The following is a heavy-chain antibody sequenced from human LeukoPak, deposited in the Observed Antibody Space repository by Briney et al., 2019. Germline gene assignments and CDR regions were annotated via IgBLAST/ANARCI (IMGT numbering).Heavy chain of an antibody. CDR3: ERDISLGIAVAGRVAEYSFDY. J-gene: IGHJ4*02. CDR2: IGSSSSYI. D-gene: IGHD6-19*01. CDR1: GFPFSNYD. V-gene: IGHV3-21*01. Sequence: GGSLTLSCAPSGFPFSNYDVKWVRQAPGGGLECGSSIGSSSSYIYYADSVKGRFTISRDNEKHSLYLQINSLRAEVSAVYYCERDISLGIAVAGRVAEYSFDYWGQRTLVTVSS.